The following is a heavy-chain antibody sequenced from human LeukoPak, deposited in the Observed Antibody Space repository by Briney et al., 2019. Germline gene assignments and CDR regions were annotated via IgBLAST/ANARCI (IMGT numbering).Heavy chain of an antibody. D-gene: IGHD6-13*01. CDR2: IYHSGST. J-gene: IGHJ5*02. CDR3: AEGYSSSWYRWFDP. CDR1: GYSISSGYY. V-gene: IGHV4-38-2*02. Sequence: DPSETLSLTCTVSGYSISSGYYWGWIRQPPGKGLEWIGNIYHSGSTYYNPSLKSRVTISVDKSKNQFSLKLSSVTAADTAVYYCAEGYSSSWYRWFDPWGQGTLVTVSS.